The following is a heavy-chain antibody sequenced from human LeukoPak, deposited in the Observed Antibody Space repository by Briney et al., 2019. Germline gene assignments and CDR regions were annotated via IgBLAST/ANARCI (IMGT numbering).Heavy chain of an antibody. CDR1: GSTFTTSG. V-gene: IGHV1-18*01. D-gene: IGHD1-1*01. CDR2: ISGYNGNT. J-gene: IGHJ4*02. CDR3: ARDYNYIYDY. Sequence: ASVKVSCKASGSTFTTSGISWVRQAPGQGLEWMGWISGYNGNTNYAQKFQGRVTVTTDTSTSTAYMELRSLRSDDTAVYYCARDYNYIYDYWGQGTLVTVSS.